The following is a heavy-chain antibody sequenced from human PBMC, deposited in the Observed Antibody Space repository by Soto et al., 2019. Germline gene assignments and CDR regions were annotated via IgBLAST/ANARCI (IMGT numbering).Heavy chain of an antibody. V-gene: IGHV1-69*13. Sequence: GASVKVSCKASGGTFSSYAISWVRQAPGQGLEWMGGIIPIFGTANYAQKFQGRVTITADESTSTAYMELSSLRSEDTAVYYCARVSYDFWSGYNPSYYYGMVVWAKGPRSPSP. D-gene: IGHD3-3*01. CDR2: IIPIFGTA. CDR3: ARVSYDFWSGYNPSYYYGMVV. J-gene: IGHJ6*02. CDR1: GGTFSSYA.